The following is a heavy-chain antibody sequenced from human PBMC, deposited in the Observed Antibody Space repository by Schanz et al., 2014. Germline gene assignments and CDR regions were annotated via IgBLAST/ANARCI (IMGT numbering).Heavy chain of an antibody. Sequence: QVQLEESGGGVVQPGGSLRLSCVASGFSFSGFAVHWVRQAPGKGLEWVSIVSHDGFTKHYADSVRGRFTLSRDNSKNTVYLQMNSLPSPSSALYFCATDYSGGGCHIWGQGTMVTVSS. V-gene: IGHV3-30*04. CDR2: VSHDGFTK. D-gene: IGHD6-19*01. J-gene: IGHJ3*02. CDR3: ATDYSGGGCHI. CDR1: GFSFSGFA.